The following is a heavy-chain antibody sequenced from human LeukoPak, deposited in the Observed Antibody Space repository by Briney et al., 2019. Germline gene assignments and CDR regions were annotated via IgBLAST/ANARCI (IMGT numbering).Heavy chain of an antibody. CDR3: ARVCSIVGVPGATVWFDP. CDR2: VNHSGST. J-gene: IGHJ5*02. Sequence: SETLSLTCAVYGGSFSGYYWSWIRQPPGKGLEWIGDVNHSGSTNYNPSLKSRVTISVDTSKNQFSLKLSSVTAADTAVYHCARVCSIVGVPGATVWFDPWGQGTLVTVSS. V-gene: IGHV4-34*01. CDR1: GGSFSGYY. D-gene: IGHD2-2*01.